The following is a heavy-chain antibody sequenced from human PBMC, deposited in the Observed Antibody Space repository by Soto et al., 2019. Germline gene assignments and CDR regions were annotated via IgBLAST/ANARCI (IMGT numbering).Heavy chain of an antibody. CDR1: GGTFISSNW. D-gene: IGHD5-18*01. Sequence: SDTLSLTCAVSGGTFISSNWWIWVRQPPGKGLEWIGEIYHSGRTNYNPSLKSRVTISVNTSKSQFSLKLSSVTAADIAVYYCARSYGSFFDYWGLGTLVTVS. CDR2: IYHSGRT. V-gene: IGHV4-4*02. CDR3: ARSYGSFFDY. J-gene: IGHJ4*02.